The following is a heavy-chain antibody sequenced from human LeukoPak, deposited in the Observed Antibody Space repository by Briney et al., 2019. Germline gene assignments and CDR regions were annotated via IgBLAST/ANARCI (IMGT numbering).Heavy chain of an antibody. J-gene: IGHJ1*01. CDR1: GFTFSGSA. V-gene: IGHV3-73*01. D-gene: IGHD2-21*02. CDR2: IRSKANSYAT. CDR3: AKVFVTGMSYLPH. Sequence: GGSLRLSCAASGFTFSGSAMHWVRQASGKGLEWVGRIRSKANSYATAYAASVKGRFTISRDDSKNTAYLQMNSLKTEDTAVYYCAKVFVTGMSYLPHWGQGTLVTVSS.